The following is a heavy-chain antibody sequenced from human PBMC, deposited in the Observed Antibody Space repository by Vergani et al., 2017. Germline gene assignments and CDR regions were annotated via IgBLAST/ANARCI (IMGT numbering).Heavy chain of an antibody. CDR3: ARITPSYDSYGDLTDY. CDR2: INHSGST. J-gene: IGHJ4*02. Sequence: QVQLQQWGAGLLKPSETLSLTCAVYGGSLSGYYWSWIRQPPGKGLEWIGEINHSGSTNNNPSLKSRVTISVDTSKNQFSLKLSSVTAADTAVYYCARITPSYDSYGDLTDYWGQGTLVTVSS. D-gene: IGHD5-18*01. V-gene: IGHV4-34*01. CDR1: GGSLSGYY.